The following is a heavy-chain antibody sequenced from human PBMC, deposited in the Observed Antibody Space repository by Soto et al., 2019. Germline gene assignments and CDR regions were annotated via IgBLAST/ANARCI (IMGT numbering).Heavy chain of an antibody. Sequence: EVQLVESGGGLVKPGGSLRLSCAASGFTFANAWMSWVRQAPGKGVEWVGRVRSKADGGTTDYAAPVKGRFTISRDDSENTLYLQMNSLKIDDAAVYYCRRDWDYPVLWGQGTLVTVSS. CDR1: GFTFANAW. CDR3: RRDWDYPVL. J-gene: IGHJ4*02. CDR2: VRSKADGGTT. V-gene: IGHV3-15*01. D-gene: IGHD1-7*01.